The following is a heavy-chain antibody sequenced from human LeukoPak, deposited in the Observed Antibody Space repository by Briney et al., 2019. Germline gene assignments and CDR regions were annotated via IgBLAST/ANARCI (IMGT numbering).Heavy chain of an antibody. J-gene: IGHJ4*02. CDR2: INPNSGGT. Sequence: ASVKVSCKASGYTFTNYGITWVRQAPGQGLEWMGWINPNSGGTNYAQKFQGWVTMTRDTSISTAYMELSRLRSDDTAVYYCATVGATSFFDYWGQGTLVTVSS. V-gene: IGHV1-2*04. D-gene: IGHD1-26*01. CDR3: ATVGATSFFDY. CDR1: GYTFTNYG.